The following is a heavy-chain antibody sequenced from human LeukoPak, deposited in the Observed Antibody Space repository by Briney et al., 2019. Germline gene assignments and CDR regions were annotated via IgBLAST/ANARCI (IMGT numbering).Heavy chain of an antibody. Sequence: GASVTVSFKASGYTFTIYGISWVRQAPGQGVEWMGWISAYNGNTNYAQKLQGRVTMTTNTSTSTAYMELRSLRSDDTAVYYCARGGPYYYDSSGTEGDYWGQGTLVTVSS. J-gene: IGHJ4*02. V-gene: IGHV1-18*01. CDR2: ISAYNGNT. D-gene: IGHD3-22*01. CDR1: GYTFTIYG. CDR3: ARGGPYYYDSSGTEGDY.